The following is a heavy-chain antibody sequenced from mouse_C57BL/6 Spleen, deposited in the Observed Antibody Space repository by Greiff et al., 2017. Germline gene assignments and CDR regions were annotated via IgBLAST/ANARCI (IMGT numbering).Heavy chain of an antibody. J-gene: IGHJ4*01. CDR3: ARGDGYYLMDY. CDR1: GYTFTSYW. D-gene: IGHD2-3*01. Sequence: VQLQQPGTELVKPGASVKLSCKASGYTFTSYWMHWVKQRPGQGLEWIGNINPSNGGTTYNEKFKSKATLTVDNSSSTAYMQLSSLTSEDSAVYYCARGDGYYLMDYWGQGTSVTVSS. V-gene: IGHV1-53*01. CDR2: INPSNGGT.